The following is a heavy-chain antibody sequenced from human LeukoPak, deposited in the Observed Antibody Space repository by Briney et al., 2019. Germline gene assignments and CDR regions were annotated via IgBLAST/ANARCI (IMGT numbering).Heavy chain of an antibody. V-gene: IGHV4-4*07. D-gene: IGHD2-15*01. Sequence: SETLSLTCTVSGGSISSYYWSWIRQPAGKGLEWIGRIYTSGGTNYNPSLKSRVTLSVDTSKNQFSLKLSSVTAADTAVYYCAKVVAATSYNWFDPWGQGTLVTVSS. CDR3: AKVVAATSYNWFDP. CDR1: GGSISSYY. J-gene: IGHJ5*02. CDR2: IYTSGGT.